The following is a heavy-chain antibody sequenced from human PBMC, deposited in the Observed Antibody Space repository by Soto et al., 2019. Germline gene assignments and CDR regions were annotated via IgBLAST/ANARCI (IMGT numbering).Heavy chain of an antibody. CDR3: ARSLTQLVVFDY. CDR2: INAGNGNT. D-gene: IGHD6-6*01. V-gene: IGHV1-3*01. J-gene: IGHJ4*02. Sequence: QVQLVQSGAEVKKPGASVKVSCKASGYTFTSYAMHWVRQAPGQRLEWMGWINAGNGNTKYSQKFQGRVTITRDTSASTAYMELSSLRSEDTAVYYCARSLTQLVVFDYWGQGTLVTVSS. CDR1: GYTFTSYA.